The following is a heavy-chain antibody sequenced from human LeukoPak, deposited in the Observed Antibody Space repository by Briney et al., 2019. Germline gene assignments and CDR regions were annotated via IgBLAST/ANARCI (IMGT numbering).Heavy chain of an antibody. D-gene: IGHD6-6*01. CDR1: GFTFSSYA. CDR2: IWYGGSNK. Sequence: GGSLRLSCAASGFTFSSYAMSWVRQAPGKGLEWVAVIWYGGSNKYYADSVKGRFTISRDNSKNTLYLQMNSLRAEDTAVYYCAKDGGSSSVNWFDPWGQGTLVTVSS. CDR3: AKDGGSSSVNWFDP. J-gene: IGHJ5*02. V-gene: IGHV3-33*06.